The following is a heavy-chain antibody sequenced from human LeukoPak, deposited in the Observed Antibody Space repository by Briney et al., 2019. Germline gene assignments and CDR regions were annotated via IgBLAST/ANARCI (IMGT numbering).Heavy chain of an antibody. Sequence: GGSLRLSCVASGFTFSNYWMSWVRQAPGKGLEWVANIKQDGSEQYYVDSVKGRLTVSRDNAKNSLHLQMNSLRAEDTAVYYCATDSPYDYWGQGTLVTVSS. D-gene: IGHD2-15*01. CDR3: ATDSPYDY. CDR2: IKQDGSEQ. J-gene: IGHJ4*02. V-gene: IGHV3-7*01. CDR1: GFTFSNYW.